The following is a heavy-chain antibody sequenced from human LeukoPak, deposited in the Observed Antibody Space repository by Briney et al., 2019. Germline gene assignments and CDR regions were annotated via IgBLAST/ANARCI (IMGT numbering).Heavy chain of an antibody. J-gene: IGHJ4*02. V-gene: IGHV3-23*01. Sequence: PGGSLRLSCAASGFTLTGYTTGGVRETPRKRLERVSANSGSGGSTYYADSVRGRFTIHRDNSKNTLYLQRNSLRAETRAVYTFGKDLIVVSNYPEMYDYWGQGTLVTVSP. CDR3: GKDLIVVSNYPEMYDY. CDR2: NSGSGGST. D-gene: IGHD4-11*01. CDR1: GFTLTGYT.